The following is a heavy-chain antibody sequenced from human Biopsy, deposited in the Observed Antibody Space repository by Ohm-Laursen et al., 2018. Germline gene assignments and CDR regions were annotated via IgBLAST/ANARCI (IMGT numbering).Heavy chain of an antibody. CDR2: FAPENGKT. CDR1: GYTLTALS. Sequence: GSSVKVSCKVSGYTLTALSMHWVRQAPGGGFEWMGGFAPENGKTIYAQKFQGRITMTEDTSTDTAYMELSSLRSEDTAVYYCAADINVWNVNYWGQGTQVTVSS. CDR3: AADINVWNVNY. V-gene: IGHV1-24*01. J-gene: IGHJ4*02. D-gene: IGHD1-1*01.